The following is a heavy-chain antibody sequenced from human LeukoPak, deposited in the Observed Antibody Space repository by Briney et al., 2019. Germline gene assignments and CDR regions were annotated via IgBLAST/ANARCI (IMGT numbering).Heavy chain of an antibody. CDR1: GFTFSSYS. J-gene: IGHJ4*02. D-gene: IGHD2-21*01. CDR2: ISSSSSYI. V-gene: IGHV3-21*01. CDR3: ARVGRSAYCGGDCYRPYFDY. Sequence: GGSLRLSCAASGFTFSSYSMNWVRQAPGKGLEWVSSISSSSSYIYYADSVKGRFTISRDNAKNSLYLQMNSLRAEDTAVYYCARVGRSAYCGGDCYRPYFDYWGQGTLVTVSS.